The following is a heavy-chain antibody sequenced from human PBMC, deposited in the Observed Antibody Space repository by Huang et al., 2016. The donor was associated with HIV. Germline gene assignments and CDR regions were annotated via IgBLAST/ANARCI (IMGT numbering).Heavy chain of an antibody. Sequence: HLQLQESGPGLVKPSETLSLTCAVSGGSISSNNYYWGWIRRPPGKGLEWIASIHDSGSTYYNPSLKSRGTISVDTSKNQFSLKLTSVTAADTAVYYGARHAGGGNIYNYYYGMDVWGQGTTVTVSS. CDR1: GGSISSNNYY. D-gene: IGHD2-15*01. CDR2: IHDSGST. V-gene: IGHV4-39*01. J-gene: IGHJ6*02. CDR3: ARHAGGGNIYNYYYGMDV.